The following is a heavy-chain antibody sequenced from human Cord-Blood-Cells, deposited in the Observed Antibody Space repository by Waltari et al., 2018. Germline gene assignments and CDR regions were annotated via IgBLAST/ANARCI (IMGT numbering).Heavy chain of an antibody. D-gene: IGHD1-7*01. V-gene: IGHV3-30*18. CDR3: AKDLTWNYEDAFDI. J-gene: IGHJ3*02. CDR1: GFTFSSYA. Sequence: QVQLVESGGGVVQPGRSLRLSCAASGFTFSSYAMHWVRQAPGKGLEWVAVISYDGSNKYYADSVKGRFTISRDNSKNTLYLQMNSLRAEDTAVYYCAKDLTWNYEDAFDIWGQGTMVTVSS. CDR2: ISYDGSNK.